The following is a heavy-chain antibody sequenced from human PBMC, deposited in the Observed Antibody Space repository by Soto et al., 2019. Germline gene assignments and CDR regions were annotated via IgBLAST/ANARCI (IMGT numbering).Heavy chain of an antibody. CDR1: GFSFSSYD. D-gene: IGHD2-8*01. Sequence: EVQLLESGGGLVQPGGSLRLSCAASGFSFSSYDMSWVRQAPGKGLEWVSGISGSGGSAYYADSVKGRFTISRDNFKNTLYVQMNSLRAEDTAIYYCAKEDDAWTNGHFDIWGQGTMVTVSS. J-gene: IGHJ3*02. V-gene: IGHV3-23*01. CDR2: ISGSGGSA. CDR3: AKEDDAWTNGHFDI.